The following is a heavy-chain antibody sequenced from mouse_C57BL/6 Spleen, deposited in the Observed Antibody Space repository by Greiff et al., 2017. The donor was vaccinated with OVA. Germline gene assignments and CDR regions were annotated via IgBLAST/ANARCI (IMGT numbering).Heavy chain of an antibody. Sequence: QVQLQQPGAELVRPGSSVKLSCKASGYTFTSYWMHWVKQRPIQGLEWIGNIDPSDSDTHYNQKFKDKATLTVDKSSSTAYMQRSSLTSEDSAVYYGAREGSCMTTVRFAYWGQGTLVTVSA. D-gene: IGHD1-1*01. CDR3: AREGSCMTTVRFAY. J-gene: IGHJ3*01. CDR2: IDPSDSDT. CDR1: GYTFTSYW. V-gene: IGHV1-52*01.